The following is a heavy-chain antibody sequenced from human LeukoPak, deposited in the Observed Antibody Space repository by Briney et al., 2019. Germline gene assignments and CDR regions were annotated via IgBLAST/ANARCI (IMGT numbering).Heavy chain of an antibody. CDR1: GGSFSGYY. Sequence: PSETLSLTCAVYGGSFSGYYWSWIRQPPGKGLEWIGEINHSGSTNYNPSLKSRVTISVDTSKNQFSLKLSSVTAADTAVYYCASLRYSSSWYPPYFDYWGQGTLVTVSP. V-gene: IGHV4-34*01. J-gene: IGHJ4*02. D-gene: IGHD6-13*01. CDR3: ASLRYSSSWYPPYFDY. CDR2: INHSGST.